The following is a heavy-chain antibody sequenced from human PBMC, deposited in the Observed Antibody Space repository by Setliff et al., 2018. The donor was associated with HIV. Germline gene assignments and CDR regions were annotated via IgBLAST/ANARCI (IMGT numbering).Heavy chain of an antibody. J-gene: IGHJ3*02. V-gene: IGHV1-8*02. D-gene: IGHD6-19*01. CDR2: TNPASGNT. Sequence: ASVKVSCKASGYTFTSYDVNWVRQATGQGLEWMGWTNPASGNTGYAQKFQGRVTMTRNTSVSTVYMELSSLRSEDTAVYYCARVRSSFPQYTSGLVRPFDIWGQGTTVTVSS. CDR1: GYTFTSYD. CDR3: ARVRSSFPQYTSGLVRPFDI.